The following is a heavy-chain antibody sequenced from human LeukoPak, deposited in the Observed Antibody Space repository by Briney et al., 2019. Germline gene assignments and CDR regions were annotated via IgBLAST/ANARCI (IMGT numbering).Heavy chain of an antibody. V-gene: IGHV4-31*03. CDR2: IYYSGST. CDR1: GGSISSGGYY. J-gene: IGHJ4*02. Sequence: SETLSLTCTVSGGSISSGGYYWSWLRQHPGKGLEWIGYIYYSGSTYYNPSLKSRVTISVDTSKNQFSLKLSSVTAADTAVYYCASVRGREYYFDYWGQGTLVTVSS. D-gene: IGHD5-24*01. CDR3: ASVRGREYYFDY.